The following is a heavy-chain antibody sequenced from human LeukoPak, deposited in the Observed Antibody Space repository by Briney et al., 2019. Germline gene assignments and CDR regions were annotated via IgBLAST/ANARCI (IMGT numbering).Heavy chain of an antibody. J-gene: IGHJ4*02. CDR1: GGSFSGYY. D-gene: IGHD1-7*01. CDR2: INHSGST. Sequence: SETLSLTCAVYGGSFSGYYWSWIRQPPGKGLEWIGEINHSGSTNYSPSLKSRVTISVDTSKNQFSLKLSSVTAADTAVYYCARLQNYAFDYWGQGTLVTVSS. CDR3: ARLQNYAFDY. V-gene: IGHV4-34*01.